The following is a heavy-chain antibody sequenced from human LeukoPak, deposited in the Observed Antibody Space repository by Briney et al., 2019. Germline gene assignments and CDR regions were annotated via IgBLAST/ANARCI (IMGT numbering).Heavy chain of an antibody. CDR3: ASRYNWNYGAFDI. V-gene: IGHV4-30-4*08. CDR1: GGSISSGDYY. D-gene: IGHD1-7*01. Sequence: SETLSLTCTVSGGSISSGDYYWSWIRQPPGTGLEWIGYIYYSGSTYYNPSLKSRVTISVDTSKNQFSLKLSSVTAADTAVYYCASRYNWNYGAFDIWGQGTMVTVSS. J-gene: IGHJ3*02. CDR2: IYYSGST.